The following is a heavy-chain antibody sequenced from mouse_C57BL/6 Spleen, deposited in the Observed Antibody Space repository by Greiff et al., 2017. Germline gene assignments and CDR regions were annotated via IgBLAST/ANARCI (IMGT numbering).Heavy chain of an antibody. D-gene: IGHD1-1*01. Sequence: EVQLVESGGDLVKPGGSLKLSCAASGFTFSSYGMSWVRQTPDKRLEWVATISSGGSYTYYPDSVKGRLTISRDNAKNTLYLQMSSLKAADTAMYYCARRATDWYFDVWGTGTPVTVSS. J-gene: IGHJ1*03. CDR3: ARRATDWYFDV. CDR1: GFTFSSYG. V-gene: IGHV5-6*01. CDR2: ISSGGSYT.